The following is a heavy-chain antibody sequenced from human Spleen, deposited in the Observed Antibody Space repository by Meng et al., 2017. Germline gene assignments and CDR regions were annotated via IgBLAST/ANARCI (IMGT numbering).Heavy chain of an antibody. CDR1: GFSFSRYE. J-gene: IGHJ4*02. D-gene: IGHD6-19*01. V-gene: IGHV3-48*03. CDR3: TRDPSSGWQKVPYYFDY. Sequence: GESLKISCAASGFSFSRYEMNWVRQAPGKGLEWVSYISSSSTIIFYADSVKGRFTISRDNANNSLYLQMNSLRAEDTAVYYCTRDPSSGWQKVPYYFDYWGQGSLVTVSS. CDR2: ISSSSTII.